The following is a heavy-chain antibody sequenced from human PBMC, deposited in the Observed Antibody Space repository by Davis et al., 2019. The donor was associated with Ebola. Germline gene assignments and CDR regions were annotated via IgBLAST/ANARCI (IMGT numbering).Heavy chain of an antibody. J-gene: IGHJ4*02. D-gene: IGHD1-26*01. CDR3: ATLVGGSYCFDY. CDR1: GFTFNTYA. V-gene: IGHV3-23*01. CDR2: ISGSGAST. Sequence: PGGSLRLSCAASGFTFNTYAMAWVHQAPGKGLEWVSAISGSGASTYYADSVKGRFTISRDNSKNTLYLQMNSLRVEDTAIYYCATLVGGSYCFDYWGQGMLVTVSS.